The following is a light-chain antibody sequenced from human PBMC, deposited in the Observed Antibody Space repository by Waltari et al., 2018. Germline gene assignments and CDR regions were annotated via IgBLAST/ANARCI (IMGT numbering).Light chain of an antibody. V-gene: IGKV3-11*01. CDR1: QSVSYY. CDR2: DTS. J-gene: IGKJ4*01. CDR3: QQRRNWPLT. Sequence: EIVLTQSPATLSLSPGERATLSCRATQSVSYYLAWYQQRPGQDPRLLIYDTSNRATGIPARFSGSGSETDFTLTISSLEPEDFAVYYCQQRRNWPLTFGGGTKVEIK.